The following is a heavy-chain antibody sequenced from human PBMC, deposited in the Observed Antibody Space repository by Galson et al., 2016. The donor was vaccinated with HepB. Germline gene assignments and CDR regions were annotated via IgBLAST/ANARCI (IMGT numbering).Heavy chain of an antibody. V-gene: IGHV3-53*04. J-gene: IGHJ4*02. CDR2: IYSGGFT. Sequence: SLRLSCAASGFTVSSNYMNWVRQAPGKGPQWVSVIYSGGFTYYADSLKGRFTISRHNSKNTLYLQMNSLRAEDTAVYYCARGRWQLDWGQGTLVTVSS. D-gene: IGHD6-13*01. CDR1: GFTVSSNY. CDR3: ARGRWQLD.